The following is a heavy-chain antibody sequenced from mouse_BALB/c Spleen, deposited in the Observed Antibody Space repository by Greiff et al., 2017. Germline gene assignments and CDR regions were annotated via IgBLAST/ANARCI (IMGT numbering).Heavy chain of an antibody. CDR2: ISSGGSYT. Sequence: EVRGVESGGGLVKPGGSLKLSCAASGFTFSSYAMSWVRQTPEKRLEWVATISSGGSYTYYPDSVKGRFTISRDNAKNTLYLQMSSLRSEDTAMYYCARHYYGSSYYFDYWGQGTTLTVSS. CDR3: ARHYYGSSYYFDY. J-gene: IGHJ2*01. V-gene: IGHV5-9-3*01. CDR1: GFTFSSYA. D-gene: IGHD1-1*01.